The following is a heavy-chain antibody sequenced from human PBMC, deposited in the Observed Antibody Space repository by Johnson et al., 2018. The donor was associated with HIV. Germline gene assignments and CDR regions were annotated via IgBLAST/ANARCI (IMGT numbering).Heavy chain of an antibody. CDR1: GFTFSDYY. D-gene: IGHD3-10*01. J-gene: IGHJ3*02. V-gene: IGHV3-11*06. CDR2: ISSSGKST. Sequence: QMQLVESGGGLVQPGGSLRLSCAASGFTFSDYYMSWIRQAPGKGLEWVSYISSSGKSTNYADSVKGRFTISRDNSKNTLYLQMNSLRAEDTAVYYCARDRVWFGELYAFDIWGQGTMVTVSS. CDR3: ARDRVWFGELYAFDI.